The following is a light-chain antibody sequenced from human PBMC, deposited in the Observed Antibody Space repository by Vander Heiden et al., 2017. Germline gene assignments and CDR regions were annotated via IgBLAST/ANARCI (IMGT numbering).Light chain of an antibody. J-gene: IGKJ1*01. CDR2: WAS. Sequence: DIVMTQSPDSLAVSLCERATINCNSSQSVLYSSNNKNYLAWYQQKPGQPPKLLIYWASTRESGVPDRFSGSGSGTDFTLTISSLQAEDVAVYYCQQYYSTPLTFGQGTKVEIK. V-gene: IGKV4-1*01. CDR3: QQYYSTPLT. CDR1: QSVLYSSNNKNY.